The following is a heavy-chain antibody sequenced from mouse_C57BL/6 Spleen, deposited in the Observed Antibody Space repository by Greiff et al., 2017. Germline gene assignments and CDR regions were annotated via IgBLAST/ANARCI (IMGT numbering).Heavy chain of an antibody. D-gene: IGHD1-2*01. Sequence: VKLMESGAELVRPGTSVKVSCKASGYAFTNYMIEWVKQRPGKGLEWIGVINPGSGGTNYNEKFKGKATLTADKSSSTAYMQLSSLTSEDSAVYVCARADFIAIAYWGQGTLVTVSA. V-gene: IGHV1-54*01. J-gene: IGHJ3*01. CDR2: INPGSGGT. CDR1: GYAFTNYM. CDR3: ARADFIAIAY.